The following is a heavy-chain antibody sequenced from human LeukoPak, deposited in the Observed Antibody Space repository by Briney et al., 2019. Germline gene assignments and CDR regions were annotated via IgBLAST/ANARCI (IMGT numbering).Heavy chain of an antibody. CDR3: ARATDGDYVPY. CDR1: GFTFSSYS. CDR2: ISSSSSYI. J-gene: IGHJ4*02. Sequence: PGGSLRLSCAASGFTFSSYSMNWVRQAPGKGLEWVSSISSSSSYINYADSVKGRFTISRDNAKNSLYLQMNSLRAEDTAVYYCARATDGDYVPYWGQGTLVTVSS. D-gene: IGHD4-17*01. V-gene: IGHV3-21*01.